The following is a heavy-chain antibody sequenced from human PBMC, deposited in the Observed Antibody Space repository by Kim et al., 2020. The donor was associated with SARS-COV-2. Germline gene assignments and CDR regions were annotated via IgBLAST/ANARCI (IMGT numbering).Heavy chain of an antibody. Sequence: GGSLRLSCAASGFTFSDYYMSWIRQAPGKGLEWVSYISSSGSTIYYADSVKGRFTISRDNAKNSLYLQMNSLRAEDTAVYYCARDQGEFYKYYYDSSGYYYVRMVAGMDVWGQGTTVTVSS. CDR2: ISSSGSTI. CDR3: ARDQGEFYKYYYDSSGYYYVRMVAGMDV. D-gene: IGHD3-22*01. V-gene: IGHV3-11*01. CDR1: GFTFSDYY. J-gene: IGHJ6*02.